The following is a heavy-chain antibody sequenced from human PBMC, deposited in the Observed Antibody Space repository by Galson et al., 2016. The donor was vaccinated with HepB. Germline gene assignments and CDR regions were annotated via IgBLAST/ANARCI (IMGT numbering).Heavy chain of an antibody. J-gene: IGHJ5*02. CDR3: AQWLEGGGGEWFDT. V-gene: IGHV2-5*01. CDR1: GFSLNTYGVG. CDR2: INWNDEK. Sequence: PALVKPTQTLTLTYTFSGFSLNTYGVGVGWIRQPPGKALEWLALINWNDEKPYSPSLKTRLTIMKDTSKNQVVLKMTNMDPVDTATYYCAQWLEGGGGEWFDTWGQGTLVTVSS. D-gene: IGHD3-16*01.